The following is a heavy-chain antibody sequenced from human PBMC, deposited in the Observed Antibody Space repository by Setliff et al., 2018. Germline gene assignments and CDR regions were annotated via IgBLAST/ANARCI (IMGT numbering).Heavy chain of an antibody. V-gene: IGHV1-69*13. Sequence: ASVKVSCKASGGTFSSYAISWVRQAPGQGLEWMGGIIPIFGTANYAQKFQGRVTITADESTSTAYMELSSLRSEDTAVYYGARRPYDSSGYFNYWGQGTLVTVS. CDR1: GGTFSSYA. CDR3: ARRPYDSSGYFNY. CDR2: IIPIFGTA. J-gene: IGHJ4*02. D-gene: IGHD3-22*01.